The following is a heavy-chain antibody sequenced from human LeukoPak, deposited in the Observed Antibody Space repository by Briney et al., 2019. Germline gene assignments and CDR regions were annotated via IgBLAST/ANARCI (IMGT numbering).Heavy chain of an antibody. CDR2: IYTSGST. V-gene: IGHV4-4*07. D-gene: IGHD5-18*01. Sequence: KPSETLSLTCTVSGGPISSYYWSWIRQPARKGLEWIGRIYTSGSTNYNPSLKSRVTMSVDTSKNQFSLKLSSVTAADTAVYYCARDVDTAMVAYNWFDPWGQGTLVTVSS. CDR1: GGPISSYY. J-gene: IGHJ5*02. CDR3: ARDVDTAMVAYNWFDP.